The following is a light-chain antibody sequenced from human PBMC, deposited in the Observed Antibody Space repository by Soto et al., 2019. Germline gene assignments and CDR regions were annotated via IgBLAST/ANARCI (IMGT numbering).Light chain of an antibody. J-gene: IGKJ1*01. Sequence: DIQMTQSPSTLSASVGDRVTITCRASQSISSWLAWYQQKPGKAPKLLIYDASSFESGVPSRFSGSGSGTEFTLTISSLQPDDFATYYYQQYNSYSQWGFGQGTKVEIK. CDR1: QSISSW. CDR3: QQYNSYSQWG. V-gene: IGKV1-5*01. CDR2: DAS.